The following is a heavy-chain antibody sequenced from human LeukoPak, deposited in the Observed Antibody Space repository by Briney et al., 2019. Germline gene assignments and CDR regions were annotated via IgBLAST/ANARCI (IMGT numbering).Heavy chain of an antibody. D-gene: IGHD1-26*01. CDR1: GGSIGSYY. CDR2: IYYSGST. Sequence: SETLSLTCTVSGGSIGSYYWSWIQQPPGKGLEWIGYIYYSGSTNYNPSLKSRVTISVDTSKSQFSLKLSSVTAADTAVYYCARERSGAAYFDYWGQGTLVTVSS. J-gene: IGHJ4*02. V-gene: IGHV4-59*01. CDR3: ARERSGAAYFDY.